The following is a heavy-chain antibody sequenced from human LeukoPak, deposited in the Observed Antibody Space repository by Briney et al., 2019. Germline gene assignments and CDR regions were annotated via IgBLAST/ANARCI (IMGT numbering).Heavy chain of an antibody. Sequence: ASVKVSCKPSGYTFTGYYMHWLRQAPGQGREWMGWINPNSGGTNYAQKFQGRVTMTRDTSISTAYMELSRLRSDDTAVYYCARGAQYPYATSYWGQGTLVTVSS. V-gene: IGHV1-2*02. CDR3: ARGAQYPYATSY. CDR2: INPNSGGT. CDR1: GYTFTGYY. D-gene: IGHD2-2*01. J-gene: IGHJ4*02.